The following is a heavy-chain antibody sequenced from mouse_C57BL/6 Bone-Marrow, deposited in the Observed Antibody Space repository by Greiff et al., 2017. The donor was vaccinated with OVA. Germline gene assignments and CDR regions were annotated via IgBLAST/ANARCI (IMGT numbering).Heavy chain of an antibody. CDR2: ISYDGSN. Sequence: VQLQQSGPGLVKPSQSLSLTCSVTGYSITSGYYWNWIRQFPGNKLEWMGYISYDGSNNYNPSLKNRISITRDTSKNQFFLKLNSVTTEDTATYYCARVRYDYEFAYWGQGTLVTVSA. CDR1: GYSITSGYY. D-gene: IGHD2-4*01. V-gene: IGHV3-6*01. CDR3: ARVRYDYEFAY. J-gene: IGHJ3*01.